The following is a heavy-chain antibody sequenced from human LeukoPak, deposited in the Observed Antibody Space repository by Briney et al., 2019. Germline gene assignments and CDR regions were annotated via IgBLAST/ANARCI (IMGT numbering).Heavy chain of an antibody. CDR3: ARSDCSGGSCYTSDDTYFDY. D-gene: IGHD2-15*01. V-gene: IGHV4-30-4*01. Sequence: SQTLSLTCSVSGDSISSGERYWSWIRQPPGKGLEWIGYIFRIGSTYYNPSLKSRVSISLDTSNNQFSLKLSSVTATDTAVYYCARSDCSGGSCYTSDDTYFDYWGQGALVTVSS. CDR1: GDSISSGERY. J-gene: IGHJ4*02. CDR2: IFRIGST.